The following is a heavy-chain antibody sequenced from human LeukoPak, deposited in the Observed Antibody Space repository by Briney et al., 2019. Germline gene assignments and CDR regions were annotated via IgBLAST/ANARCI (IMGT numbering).Heavy chain of an antibody. CDR1: GFTFSSYA. D-gene: IGHD3-3*01. CDR3: ARDSTIFGVVYYFDY. Sequence: GRSLRLSCAASGFTFSSYAMHWVRQAPGKGLEWVAVISYDGSNKYYADSVKGRFTISRDNSKNTLYLQMNSLRAEDTAVYYCARDSTIFGVVYYFDYWGQGTLVTVSS. CDR2: ISYDGSNK. J-gene: IGHJ4*02. V-gene: IGHV3-30-3*01.